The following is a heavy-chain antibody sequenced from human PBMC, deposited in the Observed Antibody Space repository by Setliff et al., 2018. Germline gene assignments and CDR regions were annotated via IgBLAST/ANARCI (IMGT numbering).Heavy chain of an antibody. Sequence: GGSLRLSCTASGFTFGDYAMSWVRQAPGKGLEWVGFIRSKAYGGTTEYAASVKGRFTISRDDSKSIAYLQMNSLKTEDTAVYYCTTLPRNYDFWSSSYYYYMDVWGKGTTVTVSS. D-gene: IGHD3-3*01. J-gene: IGHJ6*03. V-gene: IGHV3-49*04. CDR2: IRSKAYGGTT. CDR1: GFTFGDYA. CDR3: TTLPRNYDFWSSSYYYYMDV.